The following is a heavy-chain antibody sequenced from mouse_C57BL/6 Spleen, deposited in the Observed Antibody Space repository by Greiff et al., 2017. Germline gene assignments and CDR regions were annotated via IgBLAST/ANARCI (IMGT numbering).Heavy chain of an antibody. J-gene: IGHJ4*01. CDR1: GYAFSSSW. CDR2: IYPGDGDT. CDR3: ARGNPYAMDY. V-gene: IGHV1-82*01. Sequence: QVQLQQSGPELVKPGASVKISCKASGYAFSSSWMNWVKQRPGKGLEWIGRIYPGDGDTNYNGKFKGKATLTADKSSSTAYMQFSSLTSEDSAIYYCARGNPYAMDYWGQGTSVTVSS. D-gene: IGHD2-1*01.